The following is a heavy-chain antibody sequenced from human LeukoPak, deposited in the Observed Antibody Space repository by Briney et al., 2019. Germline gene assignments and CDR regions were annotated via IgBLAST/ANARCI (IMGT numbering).Heavy chain of an antibody. J-gene: IGHJ4*02. D-gene: IGHD6-13*01. V-gene: IGHV1-2*02. Sequence: ASVKVSCKASGYTFTGYYMHGVRQAPGQGLEWMGWINPNSGGTNYGQKFQGRVTMTRDTSISTAYVELSRRRSDDTAVYYCARDLSSIAAAGSMGYWGQGTLVTVSS. CDR2: INPNSGGT. CDR3: ARDLSSIAAAGSMGY. CDR1: GYTFTGYY.